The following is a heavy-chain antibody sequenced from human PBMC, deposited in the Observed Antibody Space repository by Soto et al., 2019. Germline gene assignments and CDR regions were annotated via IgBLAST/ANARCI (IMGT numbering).Heavy chain of an antibody. D-gene: IGHD3-10*01. J-gene: IGHJ4*02. Sequence: EVQLVESGGGLVQPVGSLRLSCAASGFTFSSYWMHWVRQAPGKGLVWVSRINSDGSSTSYADSVKGRFTISRDNAKNTLYLQMNSLRAEDTAVYYCARIESRYYYGSGSYYDYWGQGTLVTVSS. CDR3: ARIESRYYYGSGSYYDY. CDR1: GFTFSSYW. V-gene: IGHV3-74*01. CDR2: INSDGSST.